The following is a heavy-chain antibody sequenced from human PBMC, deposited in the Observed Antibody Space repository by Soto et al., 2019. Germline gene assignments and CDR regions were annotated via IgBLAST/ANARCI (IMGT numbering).Heavy chain of an antibody. CDR2: ISSDGSST. CDR3: ARVRSGCNDY. D-gene: IGHD6-19*01. CDR1: GFTFSTYW. V-gene: IGHV3-74*01. Sequence: PGGSLRLSCAASGFTFSTYWMDWVRQAPGKGLVWVSRISSDGSSTTYADSVKGRFTISRDNAKNTLYLQMNSLTAEDTAVYYCARVRSGCNDYWGQGTLVTVSS. J-gene: IGHJ4*02.